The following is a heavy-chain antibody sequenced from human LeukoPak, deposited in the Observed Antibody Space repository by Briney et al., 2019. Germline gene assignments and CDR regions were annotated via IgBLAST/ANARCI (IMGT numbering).Heavy chain of an antibody. CDR1: GGSISSYY. CDR3: ARHTGSGWSYNWFEP. D-gene: IGHD6-19*01. V-gene: IGHV4-59*08. CDR2: IYYSGST. J-gene: IGHJ5*02. Sequence: SETLSLTCTVSGGSISSYYWSWIRQPPGKGLEWIGYIYYSGSTNYNPSLKSRVTISVDTSKNQFSLKLSSVTAADTAVYYCARHTGSGWSYNWFEPWGQGTLVTVSS.